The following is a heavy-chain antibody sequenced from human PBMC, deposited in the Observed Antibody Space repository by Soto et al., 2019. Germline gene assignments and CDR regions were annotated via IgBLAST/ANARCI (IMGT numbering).Heavy chain of an antibody. CDR3: ARRERIAARNFDY. CDR2: VYYTGST. J-gene: IGHJ4*02. D-gene: IGHD6-6*01. Sequence: SETLSLTCSVAGGSISGSYWSWIRQSPGKGLEWLGYVYYTGSTNYSPSLRSRVSISVDTSKNEFSLRLSSVTAADTAVYYCARRERIAARNFDYWGQGT. CDR1: GGSISGSY. V-gene: IGHV4-59*08.